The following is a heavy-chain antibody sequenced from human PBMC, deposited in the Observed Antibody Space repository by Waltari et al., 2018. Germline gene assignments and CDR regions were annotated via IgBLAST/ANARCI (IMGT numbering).Heavy chain of an antibody. D-gene: IGHD4-17*01. CDR1: GFTFSSYW. CDR3: ARDSLYGFDY. Sequence: EVQLVESGGGLVQPGGSLRLSCAASGFTFSSYWMNWVRQAPGKGLVWISRFNRVVSSTSYADAVKGRFTISRDNAKNTLYLQMNSLRAEDTAVYYCARDSLYGFDYWGQGTLVTFSS. V-gene: IGHV3-74*01. CDR2: FNRVVSST. J-gene: IGHJ4*02.